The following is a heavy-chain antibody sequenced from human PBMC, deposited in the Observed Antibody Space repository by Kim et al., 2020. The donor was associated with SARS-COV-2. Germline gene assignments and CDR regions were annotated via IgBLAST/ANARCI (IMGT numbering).Heavy chain of an antibody. J-gene: IGHJ3*02. V-gene: IGHV3-13*01. CDR1: GFTFSSYD. D-gene: IGHD6-13*01. CDR2: IGYAGDT. Sequence: GGSLRLSCAASGFTFSSYDMHWVRQATGKGLEWVSAIGYAGDTYYPGSMKGRFTISRENAKNSLYLQMNSLRAGDTAVYYCARDDDPAGTGAFDIWGQGTMVTVSS. CDR3: ARDDDPAGTGAFDI.